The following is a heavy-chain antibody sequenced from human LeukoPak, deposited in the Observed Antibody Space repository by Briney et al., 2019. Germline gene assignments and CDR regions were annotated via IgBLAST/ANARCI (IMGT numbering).Heavy chain of an antibody. CDR2: VLLSGRT. Sequence: SGTLSLTCAVYGQSVSGSRSYWAWIRQPPGKGLEWIGNVLLSGRTTYNPALESRVSISMDSSKNQFSLALTSVTAADTAVYYCAKEPDGIRFDPWGQRTPVTVSS. CDR3: AKEPDGIRFDP. V-gene: IGHV4-34*12. D-gene: IGHD1-14*01. CDR1: GQSVSGSRSY. J-gene: IGHJ5*02.